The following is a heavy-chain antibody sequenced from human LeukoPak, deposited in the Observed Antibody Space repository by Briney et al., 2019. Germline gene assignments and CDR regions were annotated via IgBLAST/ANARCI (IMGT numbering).Heavy chain of an antibody. CDR1: GYTFTGYY. CDR3: ARFYCSNTSCQYNWFDP. D-gene: IGHD2-2*01. CDR2: INPNSGGT. J-gene: IGHJ5*02. Sequence: GASVKVSCKASGYTFTGYYMHWVRQARGQGLEWMGWINPNSGGTNYAQKFQGRVTMNWDTSISTAYMDLSRLRSDHTAVYYCARFYCSNTSCQYNWFDPWGQGTLVTVSS. V-gene: IGHV1-2*02.